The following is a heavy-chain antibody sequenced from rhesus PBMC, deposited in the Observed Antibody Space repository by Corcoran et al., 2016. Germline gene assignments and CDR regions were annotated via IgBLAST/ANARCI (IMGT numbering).Heavy chain of an antibody. V-gene: IGHV4S10*01. J-gene: IGHJ4*01. CDR1: GGSISDSYR. D-gene: IGHD6-25*01. Sequence: QVQLQESGPGVVKPSETLSLTCAVSGGSISDSYRWSWIRQPPGKGLEWIWYIYGSSTSTNYNPSRKSRVTLSNDTSKNQFSLKLSSVTAADTAVYYCARSIAAAVFDYWGQGVLVTVSS. CDR3: ARSIAAAVFDY. CDR2: IYGSSTST.